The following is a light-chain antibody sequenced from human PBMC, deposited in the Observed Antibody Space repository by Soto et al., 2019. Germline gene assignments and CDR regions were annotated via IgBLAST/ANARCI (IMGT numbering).Light chain of an antibody. CDR3: QQRSNFFT. V-gene: IGKV3-11*01. Sequence: EIVLTQSPATLSLSPGERATLSCRASQSVSSYLAWYQQKPGQAPRLLIYDASNRATGIPARFSGSGSGTDFTLTISSLEPEDFAVYYCQQRSNFFTFGPGTKVDIK. CDR1: QSVSSY. J-gene: IGKJ3*01. CDR2: DAS.